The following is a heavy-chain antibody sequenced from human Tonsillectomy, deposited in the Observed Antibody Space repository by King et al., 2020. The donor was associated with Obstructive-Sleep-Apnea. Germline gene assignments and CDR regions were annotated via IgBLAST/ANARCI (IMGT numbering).Heavy chain of an antibody. CDR2: IRYDGSNK. CDR3: AKDPATTYCGGGSCYSGDSLHYFDY. J-gene: IGHJ4*02. V-gene: IGHV3-30*02. D-gene: IGHD2-15*01. CDR1: GFTFSSYG. Sequence: VQLVESGGGVVQPGRSLRLSCAASGFTFSSYGMHWVRQAPGKGLEWVAFIRYDGSNKYYADSVKGRFTISRDNSKNTLYLQMNSLRAEDTAVYYCAKDPATTYCGGGSCYSGDSLHYFDYWGQGTLVTVSS.